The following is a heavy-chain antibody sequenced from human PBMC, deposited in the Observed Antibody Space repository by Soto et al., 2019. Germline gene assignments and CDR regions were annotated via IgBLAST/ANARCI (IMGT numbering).Heavy chain of an antibody. Sequence: ASVKVSCKASGYTFTSYYMHWVRQAPGQGLEWMGIINPSGGSTSYAQKFQGRVTMTRDTSTSTVYMELSSLRSEDTAVYYCAREIHNRDCSSTSCYDTDSYYYYGMDVWGQGTTVTVSS. D-gene: IGHD2-2*01. CDR2: INPSGGST. CDR1: GYTFTSYY. V-gene: IGHV1-46*01. CDR3: AREIHNRDCSSTSCYDTDSYYYYGMDV. J-gene: IGHJ6*02.